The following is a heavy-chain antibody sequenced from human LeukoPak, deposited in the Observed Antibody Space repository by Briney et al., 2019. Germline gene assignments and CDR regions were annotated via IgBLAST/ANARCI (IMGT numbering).Heavy chain of an antibody. CDR1: GGSFSGYY. J-gene: IGHJ6*03. CDR2: INHSGST. CDR3: ARGAITMVRGVPYYYYYYYMDV. Sequence: SETLSPTCAVYGGSFSGYYWSWIRQPPGKGLEWIGEINHSGSTNYNPSLKSRVTISVDTSKNQFSLKLSSVTAADTAVYYCARGAITMVRGVPYYYYYYYMDVWGKGTTVTVSS. V-gene: IGHV4-34*01. D-gene: IGHD3-10*01.